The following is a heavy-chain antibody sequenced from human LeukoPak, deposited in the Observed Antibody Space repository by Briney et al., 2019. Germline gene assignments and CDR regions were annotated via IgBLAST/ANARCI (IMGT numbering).Heavy chain of an antibody. Sequence: GESLEISFAGSGXSFTNYCIGWVRQMPGKGLEWMGIMYPGDSEATYSPSFQGQVTISADKSISTAYLQWSSLKATDTAMYYCARRANWGYYFDYWGQGTLVTVSS. CDR3: ARRANWGYYFDY. CDR1: GXSFTNYC. V-gene: IGHV5-51*01. J-gene: IGHJ4*02. CDR2: MYPGDSEA. D-gene: IGHD7-27*01.